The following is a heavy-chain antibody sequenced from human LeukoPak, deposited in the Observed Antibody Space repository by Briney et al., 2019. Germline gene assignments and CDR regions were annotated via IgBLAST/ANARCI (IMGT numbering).Heavy chain of an antibody. Sequence: PGGSLRLSCAAPGFTFSSYSMNWVRQAPGKGLEWVSGISWNSGSIGYADSVKGRFTISRDNAKNSLYLQMNSLRAEDTALYYCAKDIFTGIAAAGAIDYWGQGTLVTVSS. D-gene: IGHD6-13*01. CDR1: GFTFSSYS. V-gene: IGHV3-9*01. J-gene: IGHJ4*02. CDR3: AKDIFTGIAAAGAIDY. CDR2: ISWNSGSI.